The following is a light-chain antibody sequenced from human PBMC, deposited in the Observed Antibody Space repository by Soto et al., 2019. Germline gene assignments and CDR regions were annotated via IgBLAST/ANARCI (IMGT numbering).Light chain of an antibody. CDR3: QQYHDWPPLT. Sequence: EIVMTQSPATLSVSPGESATLSCRASQSVSSNLGWYQQKPGQAPRLLIFDASTRATGVPPRFSGSGSGTEFTLSISSLQSEDFAIYYRQQYHDWPPLTFGGGTRVEI. J-gene: IGKJ4*01. V-gene: IGKV3-15*01. CDR1: QSVSSN. CDR2: DAS.